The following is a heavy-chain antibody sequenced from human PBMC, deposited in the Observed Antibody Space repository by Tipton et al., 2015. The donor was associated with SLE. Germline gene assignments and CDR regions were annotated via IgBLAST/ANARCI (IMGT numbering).Heavy chain of an antibody. D-gene: IGHD3-3*01. CDR3: ARVETYYDFWSGYAYYYYGMDV. V-gene: IGHV3-7*01. J-gene: IGHJ6*02. Sequence: GSLRLSCAASGFTFSSYWMSWVRQAPGKGLEWVANIKQDGSEKYYVDSVKGRFTISRDNAKNSLYLQMNSLRAEDTAVYYCARVETYYDFWSGYAYYYYGMDVWGQGTTVTVSS. CDR1: GFTFSSYW. CDR2: IKQDGSEK.